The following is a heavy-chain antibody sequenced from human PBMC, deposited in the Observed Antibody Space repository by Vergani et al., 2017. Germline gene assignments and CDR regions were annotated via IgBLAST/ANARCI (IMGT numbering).Heavy chain of an antibody. CDR3: ANEGSANRIRGWLDH. V-gene: IGHV3-30*02. CDR2: IQYDGSDI. D-gene: IGHD3-10*01. Sequence: VQLEESGGDLVQPGRSLRLSCAASGFSVSNSGMHWVRQTPGKGLEWVAFIQYDGSDIFYADFVEGRFTISRDNSKNSLYLQMRSLRFDDTAVYYCANEGSANRIRGWLDHWGQGALVTVSS. CDR1: GFSVSNSG. J-gene: IGHJ4*02.